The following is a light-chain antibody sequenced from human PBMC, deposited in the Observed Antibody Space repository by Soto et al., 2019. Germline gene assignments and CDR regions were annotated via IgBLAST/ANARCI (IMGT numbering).Light chain of an antibody. J-gene: IGLJ2*01. CDR2: EVS. CDR1: SGDVGTHNL. Sequence: QSALTQPTSVSGSPGQSVTISCTGTSGDVGTHNLVSWYQQPPGTAPKLMIYEVSNRPSGVPDRFSGSKSGNTASLTLSGLQTEDEADYYCSSYTSSDTFVFGGGTKVTVL. V-gene: IGLV2-18*02. CDR3: SSYTSSDTFV.